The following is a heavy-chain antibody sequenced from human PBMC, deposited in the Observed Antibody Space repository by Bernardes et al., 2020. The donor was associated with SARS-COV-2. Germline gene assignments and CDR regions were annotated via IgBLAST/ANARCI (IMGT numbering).Heavy chain of an antibody. D-gene: IGHD3-9*01. J-gene: IGHJ4*02. V-gene: IGHV3-15*01. CDR2: IKSKTDGGTT. Sequence: SLRLSCVASGFSFSNAWMCWVRQVPGKGLEWVGRIKSKTDGGTTDYAAPVKGRFTISRDDSKNTLYLQMNSLKTEDTAVYYCTNRQDYDILTGCYRGDYWGQGTLVTVSS. CDR3: TNRQDYDILTGCYRGDY. CDR1: GFSFSNAW.